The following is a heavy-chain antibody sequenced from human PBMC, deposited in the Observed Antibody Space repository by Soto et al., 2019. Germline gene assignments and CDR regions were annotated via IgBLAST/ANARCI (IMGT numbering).Heavy chain of an antibody. CDR3: AKARRPLRFLDH. CDR2: ISGSGGST. V-gene: IGHV3-23*01. J-gene: IGHJ4*02. CDR1: GFTFSSYA. Sequence: GGSLRLSCAASGFTFSSYAMSWVRQAPGKGLEWVSAISGSGGSTYYADSVKGRFTISRDNFKNTLYLQMNSLRAEDTAVYYCAKARRPLRFLDHWGQGTLVTVSS. D-gene: IGHD3-3*01.